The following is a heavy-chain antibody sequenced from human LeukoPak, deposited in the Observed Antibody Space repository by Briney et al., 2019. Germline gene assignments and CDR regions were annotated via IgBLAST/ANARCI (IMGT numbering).Heavy chain of an antibody. CDR3: ARGVTSSSGWYGTDY. CDR2: INPNSGGT. D-gene: IGHD6-19*01. J-gene: IGHJ4*02. CDR1: GYTFTGYY. V-gene: IGHV1-2*02. Sequence: GASVKVSCKASGYTFTGYYMHWVRQAPGQGLEWMGWINPNSGGTNYAQKFQDRVTMTRDTSTNTGYMELSSLGSEDTAVYYCARGVTSSSGWYGTDYWGQGTLVTVSS.